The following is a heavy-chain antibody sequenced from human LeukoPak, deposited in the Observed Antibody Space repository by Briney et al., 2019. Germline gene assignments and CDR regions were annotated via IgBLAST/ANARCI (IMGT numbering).Heavy chain of an antibody. V-gene: IGHV7-4-1*02. J-gene: IGHJ5*02. CDR3: ARASRALERESGNWFDP. Sequence: GASVKVSCKASGYTFTSYAMNWVRQAPGQGLEWMGWINTNTGNPTYAQGFTGRFVFSLDTSASTAYLQISSLKAEDTAVYYCARASRALERESGNWFDPWGQGTLVTVSS. D-gene: IGHD1-1*01. CDR2: INTNTGNP. CDR1: GYTFTSYA.